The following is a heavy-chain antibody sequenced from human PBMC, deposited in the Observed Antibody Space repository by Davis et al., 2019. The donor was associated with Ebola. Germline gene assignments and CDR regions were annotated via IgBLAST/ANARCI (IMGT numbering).Heavy chain of an antibody. CDR2: FDPEDGET. CDR3: EALGGYCSGGSCPEDY. D-gene: IGHD2-15*01. Sequence: ASVKVSCKVSGYTLTELSMHWVRPAPGKGLEWMGGFDPEDGETIYAQKFQGRVTMTEDTSTDTAYMELSSLRSEDTAVYYCEALGGYCSGGSCPEDYWGQGTLVTVSS. V-gene: IGHV1-24*01. CDR1: GYTLTELS. J-gene: IGHJ4*02.